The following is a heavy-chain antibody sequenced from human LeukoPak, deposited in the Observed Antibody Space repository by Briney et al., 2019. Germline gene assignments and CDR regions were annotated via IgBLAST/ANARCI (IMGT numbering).Heavy chain of an antibody. CDR3: ARDGRVAALDV. D-gene: IGHD6-6*01. CDR1: GGSISSYY. J-gene: IGHJ6*04. V-gene: IGHV4-59*01. Sequence: SETLSLTCTVSGGSISSYYWSWIRQPPGKGLEWIGYIYYSGSTNYNPSPKSRVTISVDTSKNQFSLKLSSVTAADTAVYYCARDGRVAALDVWGKGTTVTVSS. CDR2: IYYSGST.